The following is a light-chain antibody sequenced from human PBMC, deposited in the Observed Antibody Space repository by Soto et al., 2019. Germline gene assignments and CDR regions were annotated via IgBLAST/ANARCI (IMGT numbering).Light chain of an antibody. CDR3: QQYNSYSEA. CDR1: QSISSY. CDR2: AAS. V-gene: IGKV1-39*01. Sequence: DIQMTQSPSSLSASVGDRVTITCRASQSISSYLNWYQQKPGKAPKLLIYAASSLQRGVPSRFSGSGSGTELTLTISSLQPDDFATYYCQQYNSYSEAFGQGTKVDIK. J-gene: IGKJ1*01.